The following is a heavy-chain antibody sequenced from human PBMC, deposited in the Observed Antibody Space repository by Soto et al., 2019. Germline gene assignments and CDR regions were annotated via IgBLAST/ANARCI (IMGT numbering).Heavy chain of an antibody. D-gene: IGHD3-10*01. Sequence: SETLSLTCTVSGGSFSSYYWSWIRQPSGKGPEXXGXIYXXXXXNXXPSLKSRVTMSVDTSKNQFSLKLSSVTAADTAVYYCARDLKFGQADYWGQGSQVTVSS. CDR2: IYXXXXX. CDR3: ARDLKFGQADY. V-gene: IGHV4-4*07. J-gene: IGHJ4*02. CDR1: GGSFSSYY.